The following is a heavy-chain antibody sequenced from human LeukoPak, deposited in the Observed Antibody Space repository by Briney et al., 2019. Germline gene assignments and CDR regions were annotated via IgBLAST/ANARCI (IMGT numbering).Heavy chain of an antibody. CDR1: GFTFSSYT. CDR3: ARDRSDYGDYYFDY. CDR2: ISYDGSNK. J-gene: IGHJ4*02. Sequence: GGSLRLSCAASGFTFSSYTMHWVRQAPGKGLEWVAVISYDGSNKYYADSVKGRFTISRDNSKNTLYLQMNSLRAEDTAVYYCARDRSDYGDYYFDYWGQGTLVTVSS. V-gene: IGHV3-30-3*01. D-gene: IGHD4/OR15-4a*01.